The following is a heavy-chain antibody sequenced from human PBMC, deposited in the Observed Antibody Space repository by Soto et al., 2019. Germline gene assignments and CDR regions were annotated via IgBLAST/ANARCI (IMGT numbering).Heavy chain of an antibody. CDR2: MSFDGSIK. CDR3: ASDRFRGTYYLRGVTYFFEE. Sequence: HPGGSLRLSCAASGFIFSSYGMNWVRQAPGKGLEWVAVMSFDGSIKYYADSVKGRFTISRDNAKNTLHLEMNSLRAEDTAVYYCASDRFRGTYYLRGVTYFFEEWGQGAPVTVSS. J-gene: IGHJ4*02. V-gene: IGHV3-30*03. D-gene: IGHD1-26*01. CDR1: GFIFSSYG.